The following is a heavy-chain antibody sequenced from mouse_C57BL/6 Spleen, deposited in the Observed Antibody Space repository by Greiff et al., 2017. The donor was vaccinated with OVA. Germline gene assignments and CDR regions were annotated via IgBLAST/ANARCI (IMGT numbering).Heavy chain of an antibody. V-gene: IGHV14-4*01. CDR2: IDPENGDT. CDR1: GFNIKDDY. J-gene: IGHJ2*01. CDR3: TTTVVATKYCDY. D-gene: IGHD1-1*01. Sequence: VQLQQSGAELVRPGASVKLSCTASGFNIKDDYMHWVKQRPEQGLEWIGWIDPENGDTEYASKFQSKATITADTSSNTAYLQLSSLTSEDTAVYYCTTTVVATKYCDYWGQGTTLTVSS.